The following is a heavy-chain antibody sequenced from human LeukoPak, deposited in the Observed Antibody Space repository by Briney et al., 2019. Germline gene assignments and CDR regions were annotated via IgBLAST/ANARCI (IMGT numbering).Heavy chain of an antibody. CDR2: TYCRSKWYN. J-gene: IGHJ4*02. Sequence: SQTLSLTCAISGDSVSSNSAAWNWIRLSPSRGLEWLGRTYCRSKWYNDYAISVKSRITINPDTSKNQFSLQLNSVTPEDTAVYYCARDRIAAAGDFDYWGQGTLVAVSS. CDR1: GDSVSSNSAA. CDR3: ARDRIAAAGDFDY. D-gene: IGHD6-13*01. V-gene: IGHV6-1*01.